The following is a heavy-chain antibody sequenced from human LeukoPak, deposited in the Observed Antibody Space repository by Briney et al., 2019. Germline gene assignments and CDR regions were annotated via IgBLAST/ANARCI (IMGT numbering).Heavy chain of an antibody. CDR1: GGSISSSSYY. Sequence: PSETLSLTCTVSGGSISSSSYYWGWIRQPPGKGLEWIGSIYYSGSTYYNPSLKSRVTISVDTSKNQFSLKLSSVTAADTAVYYCARLPYCSSTSCYTGAFDIWGQGTMVTVSS. CDR2: IYYSGST. V-gene: IGHV4-39*01. CDR3: ARLPYCSSTSCYTGAFDI. D-gene: IGHD2-2*02. J-gene: IGHJ3*02.